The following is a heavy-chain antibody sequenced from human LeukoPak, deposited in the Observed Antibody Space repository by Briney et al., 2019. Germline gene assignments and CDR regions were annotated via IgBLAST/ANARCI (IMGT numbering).Heavy chain of an antibody. CDR1: GFTFSTYW. CDR2: ISSDGSIT. V-gene: IGHV3-74*01. Sequence: GGSLRLSCAASGFTFSTYWMHWVRQAPGKGLVWVSRISSDGSITSYADSVKGRFTISRDNSKNTLFLQMNSLRAKDTAVYYCAKDKVEWFIAAAGPFDYWGQGTLVTVSS. J-gene: IGHJ4*02. D-gene: IGHD6-13*01. CDR3: AKDKVEWFIAAAGPFDY.